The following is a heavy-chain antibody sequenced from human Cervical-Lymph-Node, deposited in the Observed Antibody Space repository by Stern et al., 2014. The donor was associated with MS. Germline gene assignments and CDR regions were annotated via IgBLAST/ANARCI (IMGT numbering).Heavy chain of an antibody. CDR3: ARGELKEGLVRGMDV. CDR1: GGTFSSYA. V-gene: IGHV1-69*01. Sequence: VQLVQSGAEVKKPGSSVKVSCKASGGTFSSYAISWVRQAPGQGLEWMGGIIPIFGTATYAQKFQGSAPLTPEESTSTAYMELSSLRSEDTAVYYCARGELKEGLVRGMDVWGQGTTVTVSS. J-gene: IGHJ6*02. D-gene: IGHD1-26*01. CDR2: IIPIFGTA.